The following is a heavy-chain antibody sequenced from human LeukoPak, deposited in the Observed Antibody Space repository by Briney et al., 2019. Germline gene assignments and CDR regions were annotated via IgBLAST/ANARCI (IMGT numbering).Heavy chain of an antibody. V-gene: IGHV3-74*03. CDR2: ITSDGTTT. Sequence: GGSLRLSCAASGFTFSITWMHWVRQFPGQGLVWVARITSDGTTTSYAESVEGRFTISRDNAKNTLYLQTNSLRAEDTAVYYCARDWYHVIDQWGQGTLVTVSS. J-gene: IGHJ4*02. D-gene: IGHD2-2*01. CDR3: ARDWYHVIDQ. CDR1: GFTFSITW.